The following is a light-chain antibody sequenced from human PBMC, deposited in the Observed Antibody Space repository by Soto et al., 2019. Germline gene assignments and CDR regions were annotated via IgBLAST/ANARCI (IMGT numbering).Light chain of an antibody. Sequence: QSALTQPASVSGSPGQSITISCTGTSSDVGGYTYVSWYQHHPGKAPKLMIYDVNNRPSGISNRFSGSKSGNTASLTISGLQAEDEADYYCSSYTTTSIGVFGTGTKLTVL. J-gene: IGLJ1*01. CDR1: SSDVGGYTY. CDR3: SSYTTTSIGV. CDR2: DVN. V-gene: IGLV2-14*03.